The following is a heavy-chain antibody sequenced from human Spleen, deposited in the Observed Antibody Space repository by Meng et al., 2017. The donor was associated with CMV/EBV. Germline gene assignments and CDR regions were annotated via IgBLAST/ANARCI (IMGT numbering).Heavy chain of an antibody. CDR3: ARAGFDASSCYGQHCLRYCYSALDV. D-gene: IGHD2-2*01. V-gene: IGHV1-69*08. J-gene: IGHJ6*02. CDR2: IIPIPGTA. CDR1: SGTFSKYT. Sequence: SVKVSCKASSGTFSKYTINWVRQAPGQGLEWMGGIIPIPGTANYAQKFQGRVTITADTSTRTAYMELSSLRSEDTAMYYCARAGFDASSCYGQHCLRYCYSALDVWGQGTTVTVSS.